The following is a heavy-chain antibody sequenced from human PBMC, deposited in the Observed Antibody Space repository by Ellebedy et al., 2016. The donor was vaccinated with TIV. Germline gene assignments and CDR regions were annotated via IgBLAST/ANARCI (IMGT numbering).Heavy chain of an antibody. Sequence: PGGSLRLSCAASGFSFNSYAMHWVRQAPGKGLEWVAVISYDGKEKNYADSVKGRFTISRDNSKNTLHLQMSSPRVEDTPVYFCARGDGDPPGPNDYWGQGTLVTVSS. CDR2: ISYDGKEK. V-gene: IGHV3-30*15. D-gene: IGHD4-17*01. J-gene: IGHJ4*02. CDR1: GFSFNSYA. CDR3: ARGDGDPPGPNDY.